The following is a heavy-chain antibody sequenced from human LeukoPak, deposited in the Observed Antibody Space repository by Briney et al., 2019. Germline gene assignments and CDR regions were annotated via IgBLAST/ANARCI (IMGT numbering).Heavy chain of an antibody. CDR1: GFTFGTYE. D-gene: IGHD3-10*01. CDR2: ISISGSTI. Sequence: HPGGSLRLSCAASGFTFGTYEMNWVRQAPGKGLEWVSYISISGSTIYYADSVKGRFTISRDNAKNSLYLQMNSLRAEDTAVYYCAREGPERYYYGSRSYGHFDFWGQGTLVTVSS. V-gene: IGHV3-48*03. CDR3: AREGPERYYYGSRSYGHFDF. J-gene: IGHJ4*02.